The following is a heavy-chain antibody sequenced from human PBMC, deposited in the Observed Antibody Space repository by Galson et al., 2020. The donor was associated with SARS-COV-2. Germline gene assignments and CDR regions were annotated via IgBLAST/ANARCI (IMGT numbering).Heavy chain of an antibody. CDR3: ARFGSGSYVYFDY. V-gene: IGHV5-51*01. J-gene: IGHJ4*02. CDR1: GYSFSNYW. Sequence: HGESLKISCKGSGYSFSNYWIGWVRQMPGKGLEWMGIIYPADSDTKYSPSFRGQVTISADKSISTAYLQWSSLKASDTAMYYCARFGSGSYVYFDYWGQGTLVTVSS. D-gene: IGHD3-10*01. CDR2: IYPADSDT.